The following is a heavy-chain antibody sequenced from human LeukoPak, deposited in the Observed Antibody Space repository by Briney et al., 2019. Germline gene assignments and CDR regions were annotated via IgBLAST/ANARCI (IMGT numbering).Heavy chain of an antibody. Sequence: GGSLRLSCAASGLTFSTSGMHWVRQAPGKGLEWVAFIQYDESDKYYADSVRGRFTISRDNSKNTLYLQMNSLRAEDTAVYYCAREGGITVAGKFDSWGQGNLVTVSS. CDR3: AREGGITVAGKFDS. V-gene: IGHV3-30*02. J-gene: IGHJ4*02. CDR1: GLTFSTSG. CDR2: IQYDESDK. D-gene: IGHD6-19*01.